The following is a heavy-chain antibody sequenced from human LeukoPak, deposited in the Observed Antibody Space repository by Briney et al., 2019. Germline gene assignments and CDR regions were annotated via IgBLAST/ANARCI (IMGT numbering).Heavy chain of an antibody. J-gene: IGHJ4*02. CDR1: GYTFTSYF. V-gene: IGHV1-46*01. D-gene: IGHD5-18*01. CDR3: ARGGREAMGSGRPLDYFAY. Sequence: ASVKVSCKASGYTFTSYFMHWVRQAPGQGREWMGIINPSCGSTRNAQKFQGGVTMPRDTSTSALSIELSNLTAMGTAVYYCARGGREAMGSGRPLDYFAYGGQGTLVTAS. CDR2: INPSCGST.